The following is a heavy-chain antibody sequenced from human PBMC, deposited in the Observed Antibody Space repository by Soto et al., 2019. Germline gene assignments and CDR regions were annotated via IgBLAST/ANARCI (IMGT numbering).Heavy chain of an antibody. V-gene: IGHV1-24*01. CDR3: ATSVVVVAATYRPPTEFDP. CDR2: FDPEDGET. J-gene: IGHJ5*02. Sequence: QVQLVQSGAEVKKPGASVKVSCKVSGYTLTELSMHWVRQAPGKGLEWMGGFDPEDGETIYAQKFQGRVTMTEDTSTETAYMELSSLRSEDTAVYYCATSVVVVAATYRPPTEFDPWGQGTLVTVSS. CDR1: GYTLTELS. D-gene: IGHD2-15*01.